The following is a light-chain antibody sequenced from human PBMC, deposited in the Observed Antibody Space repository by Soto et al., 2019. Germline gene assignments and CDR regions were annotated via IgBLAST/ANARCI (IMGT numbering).Light chain of an antibody. Sequence: QSALTQPASVSGSPGQSITISCTGTSSDVGGHHYVSWYQQHPGKAPKDIIYEVSDRPSGVSDRFSGSKSDNTASLTISGLQADDEADYYCSSFSSSSTLYVFGTGTKVTVL. J-gene: IGLJ1*01. CDR3: SSFSSSSTLYV. CDR1: SSDVGGHHY. V-gene: IGLV2-14*01. CDR2: EVS.